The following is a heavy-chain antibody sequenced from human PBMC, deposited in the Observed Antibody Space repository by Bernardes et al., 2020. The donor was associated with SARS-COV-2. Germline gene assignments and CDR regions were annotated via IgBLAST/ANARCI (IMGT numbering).Heavy chain of an antibody. J-gene: IGHJ4*02. Sequence: GGSLRLSCSASGFTFSDHYMDWVRQAPGKGLEWVGRVRTKAKSYTTKYAASVEGRFTVSRDDSKNSAYLQMNSLTAEDTAVYFCARGDCRYDSCYCGGYWGQGTLVTVSS. CDR2: VRTKAKSYTT. D-gene: IGHD2-15*01. CDR1: GFTFSDHY. V-gene: IGHV3-72*01. CDR3: ARGDCRYDSCYCGGY.